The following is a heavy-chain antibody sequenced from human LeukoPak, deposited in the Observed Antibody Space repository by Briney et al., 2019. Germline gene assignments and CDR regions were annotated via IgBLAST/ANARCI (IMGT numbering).Heavy chain of an antibody. J-gene: IGHJ4*02. V-gene: IGHV3-11*05. Sequence: PGGSLRLSCAASGFTFSTYVMTWIRQAPGKGLEWISYISSSGSSTNYADSVKGRFTISRDNAKNSLYLQMNSLRAEDTAVYYCARDLIHRSGEANYWGRGTLVTVSS. D-gene: IGHD3-22*01. CDR1: GFTFSTYV. CDR3: ARDLIHRSGEANY. CDR2: ISSSGSST.